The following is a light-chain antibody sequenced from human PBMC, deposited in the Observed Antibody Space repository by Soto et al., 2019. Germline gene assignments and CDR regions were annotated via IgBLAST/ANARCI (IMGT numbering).Light chain of an antibody. CDR3: QQYGASPLT. Sequence: EVVLTQSPGTLSLSPGERATLSYRASQSVSSRLALYQQKPGQPPSLLISDASTRASGVPYRFSGSGSGTYFTLTISRLEPEDFALYYCQQYGASPLTFGQGTRLELK. CDR2: DAS. CDR1: QSVSSR. V-gene: IGKV3-20*01. J-gene: IGKJ5*01.